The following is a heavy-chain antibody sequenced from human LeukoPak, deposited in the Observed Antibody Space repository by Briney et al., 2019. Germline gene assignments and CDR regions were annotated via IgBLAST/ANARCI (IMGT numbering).Heavy chain of an antibody. V-gene: IGHV4-59*01. CDR2: IYYSGST. CDR1: GGSISSYY. Sequence: SETLSLTCTVSGGSISSYYWSWIRQPPGKGLEWIGYIYYSGSTNYNPPLKSRVTISVDTSKNQFSLRLSSVTADDTATYYCARGKSNLAALNWLDPWGQGTLVTVSS. D-gene: IGHD6-6*01. CDR3: ARGKSNLAALNWLDP. J-gene: IGHJ5*02.